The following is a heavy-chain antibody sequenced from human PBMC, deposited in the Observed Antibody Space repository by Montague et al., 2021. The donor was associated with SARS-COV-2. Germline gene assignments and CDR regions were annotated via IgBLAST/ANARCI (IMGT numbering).Heavy chain of an antibody. CDR3: ARGQYYGGGSGAFDV. Sequence: SRRLSFSASGFPFSIHNLHWVRQAPGTGLEWVSCISGNSSTIYYADSVKGRFTISRDNAKNSLYLQMNSLRAEDTAAYYCARGQYYGGGSGAFDVWGQGTMVTVSS. CDR2: ISGNSSTI. D-gene: IGHD4-23*01. V-gene: IGHV3-48*01. J-gene: IGHJ3*01. CDR1: GFPFSIHN.